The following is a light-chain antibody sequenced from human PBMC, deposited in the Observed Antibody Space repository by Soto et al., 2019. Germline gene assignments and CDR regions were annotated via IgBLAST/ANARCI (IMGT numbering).Light chain of an antibody. CDR3: QQYGSSPLT. CDR2: GAS. CDR1: QSVSRSY. J-gene: IGKJ4*01. Sequence: EIVLTPSPGNLSLSPGERATLSCRASQSVSRSYLAWYQQKPGQAPRLLIYGASSRVTGIPDRFSGSGSGTDFTLTISRLEPEDFAVYYCQQYGSSPLTFGGGTKVEIK. V-gene: IGKV3-20*01.